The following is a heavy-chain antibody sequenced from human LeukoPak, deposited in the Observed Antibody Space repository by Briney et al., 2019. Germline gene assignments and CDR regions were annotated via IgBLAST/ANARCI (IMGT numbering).Heavy chain of an antibody. CDR1: RYTFTGYY. J-gene: IGHJ4*02. V-gene: IGHV1-2*02. Sequence: ASVKVSCKASRYTFTGYYMHWVRQAPGQGLEWVGWFNPDNGGTNYAQKFQGRVTMTRDTSISTAYIELSSLRSDDAAVYYCARQHNTGWGLFDYWGQGTLVTVSS. D-gene: IGHD6-19*01. CDR3: ARQHNTGWGLFDY. CDR2: FNPDNGGT.